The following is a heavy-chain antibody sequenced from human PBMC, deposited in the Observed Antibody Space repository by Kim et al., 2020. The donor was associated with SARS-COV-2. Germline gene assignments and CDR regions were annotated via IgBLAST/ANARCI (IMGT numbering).Heavy chain of an antibody. J-gene: IGHJ4*01. V-gene: IGHV3-11*01. CDR1: GFTFSDYD. D-gene: IGHD1-1*01. CDR2: ISGSGTTI. CDR3: ARRMASGMYFFDY. Sequence: GGSLRLSCAASGFTFSDYDMSWIRQAPGEGLEWVSYISGSGTTIYYADSVKGRFTIYRDNANNSLHLVMNDLRGEDTAVYYCARRMASGMYFFDYWAAETWSPFHQ.